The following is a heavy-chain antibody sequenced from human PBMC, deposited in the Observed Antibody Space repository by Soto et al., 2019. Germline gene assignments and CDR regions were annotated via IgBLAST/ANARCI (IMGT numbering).Heavy chain of an antibody. V-gene: IGHV4-39*01. CDR2: IYYSGST. Sequence: SETLSLTCTVSGGSISSSSYYWGWIRQPPGKGLEWIGSIYYSGSTYYNPSLKSRVTISVDTSKNQFSLKLSSVTAADTAVYYCARHVLFRGGYDYERWLQPYYFDYWGQGTLVTVSS. CDR1: GGSISSSSYY. CDR3: ARHVLFRGGYDYERWLQPYYFDY. D-gene: IGHD5-12*01. J-gene: IGHJ4*02.